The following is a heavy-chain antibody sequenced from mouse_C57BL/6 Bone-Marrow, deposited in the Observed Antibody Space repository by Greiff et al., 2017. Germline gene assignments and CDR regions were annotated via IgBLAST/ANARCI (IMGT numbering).Heavy chain of an antibody. Sequence: QVQLQQSGAELMKPGDSVKLSCKATGYTFTGYWIEWVKQRPGHGLEWIGEILPGSGSTNYDEKFRGKATFTADTSSNTAYMQLSSLTTEDSAIYYCASEGGYYGSSWPYWGQGTLVTVSA. CDR1: GYTFTGYW. J-gene: IGHJ3*01. D-gene: IGHD1-1*01. CDR3: ASEGGYYGSSWPY. V-gene: IGHV1-9*01. CDR2: ILPGSGST.